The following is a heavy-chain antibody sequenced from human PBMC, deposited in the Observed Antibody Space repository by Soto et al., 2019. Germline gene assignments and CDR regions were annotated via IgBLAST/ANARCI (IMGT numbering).Heavy chain of an antibody. V-gene: IGHV2-5*01. CDR3: AHRRGSGYEGEDYFDY. CDR2: IYWNDDK. CDR1: GFSLSTSGVG. D-gene: IGHD3-22*01. J-gene: IGHJ4*02. Sequence: SGPTLVNPTQTLTLTCTFSGFSLSTSGVGVGWIRQPPGKALEWLALIYWNDDKRYSPSLKSRLTITKDTSKNQVVLTMTNMDPVDTATYYCAHRRGSGYEGEDYFDYWGQGTLVTVS.